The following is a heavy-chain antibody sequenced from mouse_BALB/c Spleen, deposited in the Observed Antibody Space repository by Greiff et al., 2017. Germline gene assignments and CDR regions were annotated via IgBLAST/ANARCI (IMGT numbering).Heavy chain of an antibody. CDR3: TRSDYGYLFAY. V-gene: IGHV1-69*02. CDR1: GYTFTSYW. CDR2: IYPSDSYT. D-gene: IGHD1-2*01. Sequence: QVQLQQPGAELVRPGASVKLSCKASGYTFTSYWINWVKQRPGQGLEWIGNIYPSDSYTNYNQKFKDKATLTVDKSSSTAYMQLSSPTSEDSAVYYCTRSDYGYLFAYWGQGTLVTVSA. J-gene: IGHJ3*01.